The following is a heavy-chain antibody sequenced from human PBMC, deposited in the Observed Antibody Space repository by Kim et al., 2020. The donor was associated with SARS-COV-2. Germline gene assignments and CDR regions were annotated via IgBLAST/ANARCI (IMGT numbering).Heavy chain of an antibody. CDR2: IYYSGST. J-gene: IGHJ5*02. CDR1: GDSINNTFNY. D-gene: IGHD6-6*01. V-gene: IGHV4-39*01. Sequence: SETLSLTCTVSGDSINNTFNYWGWIRQPPGKGLEWIGSIYYSGSTYYNPSLKSRLTLSVDTSKNQFSLKLSSATAADTAVYYFARILRSSSLRCWIDPWG. CDR3: ARILRSSSLRCWIDP.